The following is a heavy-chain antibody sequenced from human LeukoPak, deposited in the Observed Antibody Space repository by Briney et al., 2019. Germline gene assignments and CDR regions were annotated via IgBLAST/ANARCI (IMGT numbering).Heavy chain of an antibody. CDR3: AKGSRGSCRGAYCYSFDN. CDR2: ISGSGVST. J-gene: IGHJ4*02. CDR1: GFTFRTSG. V-gene: IGHV3-23*01. D-gene: IGHD2-21*02. Sequence: GGSLRLSCAASGFTFRTSGMSWVRQAPGKGLEWVSAISGSGVSTYYADSVKGRFTISRDNSKNTLYLQMNSLRAEDTAVYYCAKGSRGSCRGAYCYSFDNWGQGAVVTVSS.